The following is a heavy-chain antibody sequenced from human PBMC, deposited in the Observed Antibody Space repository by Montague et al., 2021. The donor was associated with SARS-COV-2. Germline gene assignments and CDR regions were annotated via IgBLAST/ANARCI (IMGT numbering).Heavy chain of an antibody. CDR1: GGSFSDYH. Sequence: SETLSLTCAVYGGSFSDYHWTWIRQYPGGGLEWIGQINYGGSAKYNPSLRSRVTISIDTSKNQFSLKLTSVTAADTAVYYCARGAPGYWGQGTLVTVS. CDR2: INYGGSA. J-gene: IGHJ4*02. CDR3: ARGAPGY. D-gene: IGHD1-1*01. V-gene: IGHV4-34*01.